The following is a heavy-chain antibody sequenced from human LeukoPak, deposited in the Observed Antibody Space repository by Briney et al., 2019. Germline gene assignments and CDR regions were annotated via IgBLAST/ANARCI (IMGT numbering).Heavy chain of an antibody. J-gene: IGHJ4*02. CDR1: GFTFSSYG. CDR3: AYSSSSRFDY. Sequence: GGSLRLSCAASGFTFSSYGMHWVRQAPGKGLEWVAVISYDGSNKYYADSVKGRFTISRDNSKNTLYLQMNSLRAEDTAVYYCAYSSSSRFDYWGQGTLVTVSS. D-gene: IGHD6-6*01. CDR2: ISYDGSNK. V-gene: IGHV3-30*03.